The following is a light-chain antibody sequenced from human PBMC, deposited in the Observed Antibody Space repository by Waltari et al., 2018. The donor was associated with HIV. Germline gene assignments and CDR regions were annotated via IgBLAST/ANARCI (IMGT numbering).Light chain of an antibody. CDR3: CSYGGFTTYV. CDR1: SSDVGGYSL. Sequence: QSALTQPASVSGSPGQSITISCIGTSSDVGGYSLVSWYQHHPGKAPQLLIFEDTERASGVSNRFSASKSGTTASLTISGRLAEDAADYYCCSYGGFTTYVFGSGTKVTVL. CDR2: EDT. V-gene: IGLV2-23*01. J-gene: IGLJ1*01.